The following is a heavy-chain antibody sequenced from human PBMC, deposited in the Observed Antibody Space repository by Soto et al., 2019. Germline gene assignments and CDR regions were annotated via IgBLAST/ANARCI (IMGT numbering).Heavy chain of an antibody. V-gene: IGHV3-48*01. Sequence: PGGSLRLSCAASGFTFSSYSMNWVRQAPGKGLEWVSYISSSSSTIYYADSAKGRFTISRDNAKNSLYLQMNSLRAEDTAVYYCAREGTSSSHPYYYYYMDVWGKGTTVTVSS. D-gene: IGHD6-6*01. CDR2: ISSSSSTI. CDR3: AREGTSSSHPYYYYYMDV. J-gene: IGHJ6*03. CDR1: GFTFSSYS.